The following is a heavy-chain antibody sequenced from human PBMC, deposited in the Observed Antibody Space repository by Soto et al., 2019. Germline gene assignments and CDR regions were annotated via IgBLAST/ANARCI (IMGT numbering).Heavy chain of an antibody. CDR1: GYTFTSYG. J-gene: IGHJ6*02. V-gene: IGHV1-18*01. D-gene: IGHD5-18*01. CDR2: ISGDNGQT. Sequence: QVQVVQSGPEVKKPGASVMVSCKASGYTFTSYGISWVRQAPGQGLERMGWISGDNGQTTYGQKFRGRVTITTDTSTSTAYMELRGLRSDDTGVYYCARDGKKQLWVGGLSAMDVWRQGTTGNVSS. CDR3: ARDGKKQLWVGGLSAMDV.